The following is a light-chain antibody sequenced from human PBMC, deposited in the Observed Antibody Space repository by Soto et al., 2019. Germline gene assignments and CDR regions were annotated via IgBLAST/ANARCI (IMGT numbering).Light chain of an antibody. CDR3: QQYNSYSWK. CDR2: DVS. J-gene: IGKJ1*01. V-gene: IGKV1-5*01. Sequence: DIQMTQSPSTLSASVVDRVTITCRASQSVSNSLAWYQQRPGKAPKLLIFDVSSLESGVPSRFSGSGSGTEFTLTISSLQPDDFATYYCQQYNSYSWKFGQGTKVDIK. CDR1: QSVSNS.